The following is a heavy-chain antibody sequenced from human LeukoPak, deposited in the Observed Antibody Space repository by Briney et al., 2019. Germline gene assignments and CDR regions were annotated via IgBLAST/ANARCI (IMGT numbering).Heavy chain of an antibody. CDR3: ARDFAMVRGVVDY. Sequence: PGGSLRLSCVASGFTFSSYWMHWVRQAPGKGLVWVSRINSDGSSTSYADSVKGRFTISRDNAKNTLYLQMNSLRAEDTAVYYCARDFAMVRGVVDYWGQGTLVTVSS. J-gene: IGHJ4*02. V-gene: IGHV3-74*01. CDR1: GFTFSSYW. CDR2: INSDGSST. D-gene: IGHD3-10*01.